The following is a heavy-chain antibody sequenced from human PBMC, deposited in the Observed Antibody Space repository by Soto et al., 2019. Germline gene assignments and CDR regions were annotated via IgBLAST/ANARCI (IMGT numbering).Heavy chain of an antibody. V-gene: IGHV3-7*01. CDR1: GFTFSSYW. Sequence: DLEESGGGLVQPGGSLRLSCAASGFTFSSYWMHWVRQAPGKGLEWVANINQAGNEDNLLDSVKGRFTISRDNAKNSLFLQMNSLRVDDTAVYYCERTGDGHHDFLDYWGQGGLVSVSS. CDR2: INQAGNED. CDR3: ERTGDGHHDFLDY. D-gene: IGHD1-1*01. J-gene: IGHJ4*02.